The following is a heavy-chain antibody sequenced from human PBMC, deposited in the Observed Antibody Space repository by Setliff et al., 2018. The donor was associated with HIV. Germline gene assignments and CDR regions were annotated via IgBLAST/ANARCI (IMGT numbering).Heavy chain of an antibody. CDR2: IYTSGST. CDR1: GGSISSGRYF. J-gene: IGHJ4*02. D-gene: IGHD3-22*01. CDR3: ARVRLTMIMMVDYFDQ. Sequence: SSETLSLTCTVSGGSISSGRYFWSWIRQPAGKGLEWIGRIYTSGSTNYNPSLKSRVTISMDTSKNHFSLRLGSVTAADTAVYYCARVRLTMIMMVDYFDQWGQGTLVTVSS. V-gene: IGHV4-61*02.